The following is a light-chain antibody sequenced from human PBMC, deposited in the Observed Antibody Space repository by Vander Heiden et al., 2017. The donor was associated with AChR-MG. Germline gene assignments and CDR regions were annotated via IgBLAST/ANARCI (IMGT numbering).Light chain of an antibody. V-gene: IGLV2-11*01. J-gene: IGLJ1*01. Sequence: QSALPQPRSVSGSPGQSVTISYTGTSRDIVPFNYVPWYQQHPGKAPRLIIFDITKRPSGVPDRFSASRSGNTASLTISGLQAEDEADYYCCSYAGGYTFVFGTGTTVTVL. CDR2: DIT. CDR1: SRDIVPFNY. CDR3: CSYAGGYTFV.